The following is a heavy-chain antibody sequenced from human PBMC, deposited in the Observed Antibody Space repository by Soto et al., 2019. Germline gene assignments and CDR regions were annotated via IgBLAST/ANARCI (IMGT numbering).Heavy chain of an antibody. CDR2: IYHSGST. V-gene: IGHV4-30-2*01. J-gene: IGHJ4*02. CDR3: ARVRGVMGDYYFDY. CDR1: GGSISSGGYS. Sequence: SETLSLTCAVSGGSISSGGYSWSWIRQPPGKGLEWIGYIYHSGSTYYNPSLKSRVTISVDRSKNQFSLKLSSVTAADTAVYYCARVRGVMGDYYFDYWGQGTLVTVS. D-gene: IGHD2-21*02.